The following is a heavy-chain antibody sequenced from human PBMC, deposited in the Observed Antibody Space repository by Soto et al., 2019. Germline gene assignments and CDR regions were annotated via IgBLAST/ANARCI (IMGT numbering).Heavy chain of an antibody. V-gene: IGHV6-1*01. CDR3: ARELSTVSTCRRLALPCYVDY. J-gene: IGHJ4*02. CDR1: GDSVSRNSAA. D-gene: IGHD3-3*02. CDR2: TYYRSKWYN. Sequence: PSQTLSLTCAISGDSVSRNSAAWNWIRQSPSRGLEWLGGTYYRSKWYNDYAAPVKRRRTLSPDTAKSHSALQLNSVARDTTAVYYCARELSTVSTCRRLALPCYVDYWGQGTLVGVS.